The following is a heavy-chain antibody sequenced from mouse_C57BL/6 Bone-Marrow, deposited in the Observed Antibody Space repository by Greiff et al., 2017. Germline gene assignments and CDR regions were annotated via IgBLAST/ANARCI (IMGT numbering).Heavy chain of an antibody. Sequence: VQLQQSGAELVRPGASVKLSCKASGYTFTDYYINWVKQRPGQGLEWIARIYPGSGNTYYNEKFKGKATLTAAKYSSTAYMQLSSLTSEDSAVYFCARSGWLPWFAYWGQGTLVTVSA. J-gene: IGHJ3*01. CDR3: ARSGWLPWFAY. V-gene: IGHV1-76*01. CDR2: IYPGSGNT. CDR1: GYTFTDYY. D-gene: IGHD2-3*01.